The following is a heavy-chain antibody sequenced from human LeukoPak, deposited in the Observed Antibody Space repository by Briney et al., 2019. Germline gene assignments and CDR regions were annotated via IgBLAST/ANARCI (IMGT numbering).Heavy chain of an antibody. Sequence: SETLSLTCGVYGGSLTNSYWSWIRQTPGEGLEWIGEINHSGSTTYNPSLKSRVTISVDTSKNQFSLKLVSVTAADTAMYYCARGFVETAMVSLPVDYWGQGTLVTVSS. CDR3: ARGFVETAMVSLPVDY. CDR1: GGSLTNSY. V-gene: IGHV4-34*01. J-gene: IGHJ4*02. CDR2: INHSGST. D-gene: IGHD5-18*01.